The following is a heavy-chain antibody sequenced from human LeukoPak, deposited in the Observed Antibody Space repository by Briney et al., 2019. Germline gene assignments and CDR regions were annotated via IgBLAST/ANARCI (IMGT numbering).Heavy chain of an antibody. D-gene: IGHD6-6*01. CDR3: ARLKQLGRNYYMDV. Sequence: PSETLSLTCAVYGGSFSGYYWSWIRQPPGKGLEWIGEINHSGSTNYNPSLKSRVTISVDTSKNQFSLKLSSVTAADTAVYYRARLKQLGRNYYMDVWGKGTTVTVSS. CDR2: INHSGST. J-gene: IGHJ6*03. CDR1: GGSFSGYY. V-gene: IGHV4-34*01.